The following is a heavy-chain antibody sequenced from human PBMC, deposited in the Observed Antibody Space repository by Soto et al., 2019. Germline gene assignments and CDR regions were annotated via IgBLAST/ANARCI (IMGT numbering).Heavy chain of an antibody. D-gene: IGHD3-9*01. CDR3: ARGPLLYFDWLPHYYYYGMDV. Sequence: SGTLSLTCTVSGGSISSSSYYWGWIRQTPGKGLEWIGSIYYSGSTYYTPSLKSRVTISIDTSKNQFSLKLSSVTAADTAVYYCARGPLLYFDWLPHYYYYGMDVWGQGTTVTVSS. V-gene: IGHV4-39*01. CDR1: GGSISSSSYY. CDR2: IYYSGST. J-gene: IGHJ6*02.